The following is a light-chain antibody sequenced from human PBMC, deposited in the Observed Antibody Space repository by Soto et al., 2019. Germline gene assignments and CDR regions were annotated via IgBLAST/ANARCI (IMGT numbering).Light chain of an antibody. J-gene: IGKJ2*01. CDR2: DAS. CDR1: QSVTTS. CDR3: QQYDKWPYT. Sequence: EIVMTQSPATLSVSPGETATLSCGASQSVTTSLAWYQQRPGQAPRLLIYDASTRATGFPARFSGSGSGTEFTLTITSLQSEDCAVYYCQQYDKWPYTFGQGTKLDI. V-gene: IGKV3-15*01.